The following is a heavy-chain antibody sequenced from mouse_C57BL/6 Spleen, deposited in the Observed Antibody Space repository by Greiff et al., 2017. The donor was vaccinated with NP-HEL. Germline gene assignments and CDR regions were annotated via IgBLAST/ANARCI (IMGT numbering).Heavy chain of an antibody. V-gene: IGHV6-3*01. CDR1: GFTFSNYW. Sequence: EVKLMESGGGLVQPGGSMKLSCVASGFTFSNYWMNWFRQSPEKGLEWVAQIRLKSDNYATHYAESVKGRFTISRDDSKSSVYLQMNNLRAEDTGIYYCTGHYGSAMDYWGQGTSVTVSS. CDR3: TGHYGSAMDY. D-gene: IGHD1-1*01. CDR2: IRLKSDNYAT. J-gene: IGHJ4*01.